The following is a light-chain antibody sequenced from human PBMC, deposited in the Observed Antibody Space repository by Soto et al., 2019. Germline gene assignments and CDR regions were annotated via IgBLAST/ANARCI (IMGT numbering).Light chain of an antibody. CDR3: SAYAGGNTAV. CDR2: EVS. V-gene: IGLV2-23*02. Sequence: QSALTQPASVSGSPGQSITISCTGTTSDVGTYNLVSWYQQHPDKAPKLMIYEVSKRPSGVSNRCSGSKSGNTASLTISGLQADDEADYYCSAYAGGNTAVFGGGTKLTVL. CDR1: TSDVGTYNL. J-gene: IGLJ2*01.